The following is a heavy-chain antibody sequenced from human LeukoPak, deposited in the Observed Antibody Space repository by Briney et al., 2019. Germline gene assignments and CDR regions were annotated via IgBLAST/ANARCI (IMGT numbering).Heavy chain of an antibody. CDR3: AKAISGYSYFDY. CDR1: GFTFSSYG. D-gene: IGHD3-22*01. CDR2: IPYDGSNK. V-gene: IGHV3-30*02. Sequence: GGSLRLSCAASGFTFSSYGMHWVRQAPGKGLEWVAFIPYDGSNKYYADSVKGRFTISRDNSKNTLYLQMSGLRAEDTAIYYCAKAISGYSYFDYWGQGTLVTVSS. J-gene: IGHJ4*02.